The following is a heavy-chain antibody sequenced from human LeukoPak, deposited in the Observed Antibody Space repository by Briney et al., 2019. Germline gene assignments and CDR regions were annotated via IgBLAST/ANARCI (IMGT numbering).Heavy chain of an antibody. J-gene: IGHJ4*02. D-gene: IGHD3-10*01. Sequence: SGGSLRLSCAASGFTFSSYSMNWVRQAPGKGLEWVSSISSSSSYIYYADSVKSRFTISRDNAKNSLYLQMNSLRAEDTAVYYCARERSYYGSGSYYENYWGQGTLVTVSS. V-gene: IGHV3-21*01. CDR1: GFTFSSYS. CDR3: ARERSYYGSGSYYENY. CDR2: ISSSSSYI.